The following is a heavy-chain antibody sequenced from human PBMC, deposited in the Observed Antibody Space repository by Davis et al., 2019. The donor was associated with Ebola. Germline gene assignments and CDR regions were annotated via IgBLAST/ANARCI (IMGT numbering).Heavy chain of an antibody. V-gene: IGHV3-73*01. J-gene: IGHJ4*02. CDR2: IRSKANSSAT. CDR1: GFTFSGSA. Sequence: GESLKISCAASGFTFSGSAMHWVRQASGQGLEWVGRIRSKANSSATAYAASVKGRFTISRDDSKNTAYLQMNSLKTEDTAVYYCSGTTMTTDYWGQGTLVTVSS. D-gene: IGHD4-17*01. CDR3: SGTTMTTDY.